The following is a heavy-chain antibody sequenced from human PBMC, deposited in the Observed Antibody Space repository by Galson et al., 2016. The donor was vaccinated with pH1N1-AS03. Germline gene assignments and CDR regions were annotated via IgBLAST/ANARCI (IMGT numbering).Heavy chain of an antibody. J-gene: IGHJ4*02. CDR1: GYTFTNFG. D-gene: IGHD4/OR15-4a*01. V-gene: IGHV1-18*01. CDR2: VSAYSGNT. Sequence: SVKVSCKASGYTFTNFGVIWVRQAPGQGLEWVGWVSAYSGNTNYAQSLQGRVSMTTDPSTNTVYMELTRLTSDDTAIYYCARDLRSDFGNNFVAGVKFGRDWGQGTLVTASS. CDR3: ARDLRSDFGNNFVAGVKFGRD.